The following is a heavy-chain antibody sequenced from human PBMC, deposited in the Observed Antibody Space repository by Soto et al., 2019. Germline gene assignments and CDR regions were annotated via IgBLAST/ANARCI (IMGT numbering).Heavy chain of an antibody. CDR3: ASGFSNSWYNFLDS. J-gene: IGHJ4*02. D-gene: IGHD6-13*01. V-gene: IGHV3-48*02. CDR1: GFTFSSYS. Sequence: EVQLVESGGGLVQPGGSLRLSCAASGFTFSSYSMNWVRQAPEKGLQWVSYIRSSSSTIYYADSVKGRFTISRDNAKNSLYGKVNILSDEDTAVYYCASGFSNSWYNFLDSWGQGTLVTVSS. CDR2: IRSSSSTI.